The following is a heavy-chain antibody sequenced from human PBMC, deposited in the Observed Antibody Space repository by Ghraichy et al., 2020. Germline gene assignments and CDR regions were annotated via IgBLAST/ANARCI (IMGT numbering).Heavy chain of an antibody. D-gene: IGHD6-13*01. CDR3: ARVGVYSNSWLSEENWFAS. J-gene: IGHJ5*01. V-gene: IGHV1-69*06. CDR1: GGTFSRYA. Sequence: SVKVSCKASGGTFSRYAISWVRQAPGQGLEWMGGIIPMFGTANYAQKFQGRVTITADKSTNTAYMELSSLTSEDTAVFYCARVGVYSNSWLSEENWFASWGQGTLVTVSS. CDR2: IIPMFGTA.